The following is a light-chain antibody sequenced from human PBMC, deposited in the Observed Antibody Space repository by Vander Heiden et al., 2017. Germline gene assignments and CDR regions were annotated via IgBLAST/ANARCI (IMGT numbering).Light chain of an antibody. CDR2: GAA. CDR3: QHTSSLPWT. CDR1: QSISDY. J-gene: IGKJ1*01. V-gene: IGKV1-39*01. Sequence: DIQMTQSPSSMSASVGDRVTINCRASQSISDYLNWYQHKAGNAPNLLVYGAATLQSGVPSRFSGSGSGTDFTLTISRLQPEDLATYYCQHTSSLPWTFGQGTKVEIK.